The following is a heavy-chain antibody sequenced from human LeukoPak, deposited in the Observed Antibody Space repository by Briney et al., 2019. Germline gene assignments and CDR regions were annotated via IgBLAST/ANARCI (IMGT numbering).Heavy chain of an antibody. CDR3: ARSEWELHFDY. CDR1: GGSFSGYY. J-gene: IGHJ4*02. CDR2: INHSGST. Sequence: SETLSLTCAVYGGSFSGYYWSWIRQPPGKGLEWIGEINHSGSTNYNPSLKSRVTISVDTSKNQFSLKLSSVTAADTAVYYCARSEWELHFDYWGQGALVTVSS. V-gene: IGHV4-34*01. D-gene: IGHD1-26*01.